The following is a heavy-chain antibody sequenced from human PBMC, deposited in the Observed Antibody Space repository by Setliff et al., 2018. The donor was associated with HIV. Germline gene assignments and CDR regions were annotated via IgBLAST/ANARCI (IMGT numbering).Heavy chain of an antibody. J-gene: IGHJ6*02. V-gene: IGHV3-33*08. CDR3: ARPYTVWVYGMDL. Sequence: SLRLSCAASGFTFSTYWMIWVRQAPGKGLEWVAFIRYDDTYKYYADSVKGRFTISRDNAKNTLYMQMNSLRAEDTAVYYCARPYTVWVYGMDLWGQGTTVTVSS. CDR2: IRYDDTYK. D-gene: IGHD2-8*01. CDR1: GFTFSTYW.